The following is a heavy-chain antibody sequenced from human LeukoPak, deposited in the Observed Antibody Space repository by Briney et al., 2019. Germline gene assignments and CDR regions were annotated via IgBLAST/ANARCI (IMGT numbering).Heavy chain of an antibody. D-gene: IGHD2-2*01. V-gene: IGHV3-48*04. CDR2: ISSSSSTI. J-gene: IGHJ6*03. Sequence: GGSLRLSCAASGFTFSSYSMNWVRQAPGKGLEWVSYISSSSSTIYYADSVKGRFTISRDNAKNSLYLQMNSLRAEDTAVYYCARRYCSSTSCPHGYYYYMDVWGKGTTVTVSS. CDR1: GFTFSSYS. CDR3: ARRYCSSTSCPHGYYYYMDV.